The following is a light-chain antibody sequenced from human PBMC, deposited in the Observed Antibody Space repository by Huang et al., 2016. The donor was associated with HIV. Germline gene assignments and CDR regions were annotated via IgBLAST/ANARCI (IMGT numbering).Light chain of an antibody. CDR1: RSVGNN. CDR2: GAS. J-gene: IGKJ2*01. Sequence: IVMTQSPATLSVSPGERVTLSCRASRSVGNNLAWYQQKVGQPPRLLIYGASTRATCIAARFSGSGSGTDFILTISSLQSEDFAVYYCQQYNDWPPWYTFGQGTKLEIK. V-gene: IGKV3-15*01. CDR3: QQYNDWPPWYT.